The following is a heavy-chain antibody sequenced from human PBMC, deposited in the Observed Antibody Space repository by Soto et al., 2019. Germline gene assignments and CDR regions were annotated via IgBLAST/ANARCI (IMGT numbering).Heavy chain of an antibody. Sequence: GGSLRLSCTASGFTFGDYAMSWVRQAPGKGLEWVGFIRSKAYGGTTEYAASVKGRFTISRDDSKSSAYLQMNSLKTEDTAVYYCTRDWPTYTLDGIGLYWGQGTLVTVSS. CDR3: TRDWPTYTLDGIGLY. D-gene: IGHD1-1*01. CDR2: IRSKAYGGTT. CDR1: GFTFGDYA. J-gene: IGHJ4*02. V-gene: IGHV3-49*04.